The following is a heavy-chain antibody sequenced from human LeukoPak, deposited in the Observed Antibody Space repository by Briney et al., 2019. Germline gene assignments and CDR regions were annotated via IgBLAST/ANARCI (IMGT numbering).Heavy chain of an antibody. D-gene: IGHD7-27*01. CDR1: GGSFSGYY. J-gene: IGHJ3*02. V-gene: IGHV4-34*01. CDR3: ARASGDAFDI. CDR2: INHSGST. Sequence: PSETLSLTCAVYGGSFSGYYWSWIRQPPGKGLEWIGEINHSGSTNYNPSLKSRVTISVDTSKNQFSLKLSSVTAADTAVYYCARASGDAFDIWGQGTMVTDSS.